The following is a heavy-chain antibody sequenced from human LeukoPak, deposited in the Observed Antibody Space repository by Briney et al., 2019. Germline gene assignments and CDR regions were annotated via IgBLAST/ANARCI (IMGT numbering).Heavy chain of an antibody. Sequence: SETLSLTCTFSGGSIRDDYWSWIRQPPGKGLEWIGNIYYSGSTKYNPSLKSRFPISIDTSRNQFSPKLTSVTAADTAVYYCARVPHCSSNSCQAWFDPWGQGTLVTVSS. CDR3: ARVPHCSSNSCQAWFDP. CDR1: GGSIRDDY. J-gene: IGHJ5*02. D-gene: IGHD2-2*01. CDR2: IYYSGST. V-gene: IGHV4-59*01.